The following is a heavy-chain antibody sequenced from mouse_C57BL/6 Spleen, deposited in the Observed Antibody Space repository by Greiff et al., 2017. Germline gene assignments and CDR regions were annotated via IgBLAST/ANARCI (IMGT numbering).Heavy chain of an antibody. V-gene: IGHV1-5*01. CDR3: TRSDDYSNYYFDY. Sequence: EVQLQESGTVLARPGASVKMSCKTSGYTFTSYWMHWVKQRPGQGLEWIGAIYPGNSDTSYNQKFKGKAKLTAVTSASTAYMELSSLTNEDSAVYYCTRSDDYSNYYFDYWGQGTTLTVSS. CDR2: IYPGNSDT. D-gene: IGHD2-5*01. CDR1: GYTFTSYW. J-gene: IGHJ2*01.